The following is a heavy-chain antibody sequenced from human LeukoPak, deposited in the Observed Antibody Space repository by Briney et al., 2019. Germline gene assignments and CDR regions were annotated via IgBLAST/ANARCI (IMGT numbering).Heavy chain of an antibody. CDR1: GGSISSSSYY. CDR2: IYYSGST. V-gene: IGHV4-39*07. J-gene: IGHJ4*02. Sequence: SETLSLTCTVSGGSISSSSYYWGWIRQPPGKGLEWIGSIYYSGSTYYNPSLKSRVTISVDTSKNQFSLKLSSVTAADTAVYYCARDRGDAFDYWGQGTLVTVSS. CDR3: ARDRGDAFDY. D-gene: IGHD2-21*02.